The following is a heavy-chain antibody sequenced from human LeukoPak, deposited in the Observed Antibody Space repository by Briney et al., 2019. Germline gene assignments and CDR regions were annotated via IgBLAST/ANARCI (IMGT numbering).Heavy chain of an antibody. CDR1: GFTFNSDG. Sequence: SLRLSCADSGFTFNSDGIGGRRHAQRKGLEWVSSIRGSGGSTNYADSVKGRFTISRDNSKNTLYLQMNSLRAEDTAVYYCARDWWDSSGYFDYWGQGTLVTVSS. J-gene: IGHJ4*02. CDR3: ARDWWDSSGYFDY. CDR2: IRGSGGST. V-gene: IGHV3-23*01. D-gene: IGHD3-22*01.